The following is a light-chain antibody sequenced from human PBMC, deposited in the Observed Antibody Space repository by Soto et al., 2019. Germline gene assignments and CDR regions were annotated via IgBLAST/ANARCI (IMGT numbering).Light chain of an antibody. Sequence: QSVLTHPPSASGSPGQSVTISCTGTSSDVGGYNYVSWYQQHPGKAPKLVIYEVTKRPSGVPDRFSGSKSGNTASLTVSGLQAEDEADYYCSSFTGASTIFGTGTKVTVL. V-gene: IGLV2-8*01. CDR3: SSFTGASTI. CDR2: EVT. CDR1: SSDVGGYNY. J-gene: IGLJ1*01.